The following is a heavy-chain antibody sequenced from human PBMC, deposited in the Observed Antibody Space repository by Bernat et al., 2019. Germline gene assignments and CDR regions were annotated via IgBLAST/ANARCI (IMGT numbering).Heavy chain of an antibody. CDR1: GGSISSGGYP. J-gene: IGHJ3*02. V-gene: IGHV4-30-2*01. Sequence: QLQLQESGSGLVKPSQTLSLTCAVSGGSISSGGYPWSWIRQPPGKGLEWIGYIYHSGSTYYNPSLKSRVTISVDRSKNQFSLKLSSVTAADTAVYYCARGSLRYFDWLLATDAFDIWGQGTMVTVSS. CDR2: IYHSGST. D-gene: IGHD3-9*01. CDR3: ARGSLRYFDWLLATDAFDI.